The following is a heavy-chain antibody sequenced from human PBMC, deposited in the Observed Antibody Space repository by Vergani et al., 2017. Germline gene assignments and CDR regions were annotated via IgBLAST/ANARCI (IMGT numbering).Heavy chain of an antibody. V-gene: IGHV4-38-2*01. Sequence: QVQLQESGPGLVKPSKTLTLTCDVSDSSIMTNPYWGWFRQSPGKGLGWIGCIHHSGDTHYNSSLKSRVSISIVSSSKFSLSLTSVTAAATAIYYCARHRGSGGVFPSSYFYGMDVWGHGTTVTVSS. CDR3: ARHRGSGGVFPSSYFYGMDV. CDR2: IHHSGDT. J-gene: IGHJ6*02. CDR1: DSSIMTNPY. D-gene: IGHD3-10*01.